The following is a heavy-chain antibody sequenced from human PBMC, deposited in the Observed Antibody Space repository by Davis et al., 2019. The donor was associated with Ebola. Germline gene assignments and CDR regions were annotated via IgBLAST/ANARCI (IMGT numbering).Heavy chain of an antibody. CDR2: VYYSGTT. Sequence: MPSETLSLTCTVSGGSISTYYWSWIRQPPGKGLEWIGYVYYSGTTNYNPSLKSRVTISVDTSKNQFSLKLNSVAAADTAVYYCAREPFVTSGGIVALHFDYWGQGTVVTVSS. CDR1: GGSISTYY. D-gene: IGHD3-16*02. J-gene: IGHJ4*02. V-gene: IGHV4-59*01. CDR3: AREPFVTSGGIVALHFDY.